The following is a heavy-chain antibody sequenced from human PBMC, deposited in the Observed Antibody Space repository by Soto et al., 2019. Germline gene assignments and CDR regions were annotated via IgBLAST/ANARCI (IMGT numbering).Heavy chain of an antibody. D-gene: IGHD2-15*01. V-gene: IGHV4-4*02. CDR2: IHHSGST. CDR3: ARVGYSFYMDV. J-gene: IGHJ6*03. CDR1: GGSVTISNW. Sequence: QVQLQESGPGLVKPSGTLSLTCAVSGGSVTISNWWSWVRQTPGKGLEWIGQIHHSGSTNYNPSLTSRVTISVDKSKNQFSLEMKSVTAADTAVYYCARVGYSFYMDVWGKGTTVTVSS.